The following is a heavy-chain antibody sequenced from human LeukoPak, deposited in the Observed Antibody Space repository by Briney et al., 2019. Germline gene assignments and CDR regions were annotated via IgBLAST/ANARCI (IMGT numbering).Heavy chain of an antibody. V-gene: IGHV3-21*01. D-gene: IGHD4-17*01. Sequence: PGGSLRLSCAASGFTFSSYSMNWVRQAPGKGLEWVSSISSTSSYIYYADSVKGRFTIPRDNAKNSLYLQMNSLRAEDTAVYYCAKYRGTVTTPYYFDYWGQGTLVTVSS. CDR2: ISSTSSYI. J-gene: IGHJ4*02. CDR3: AKYRGTVTTPYYFDY. CDR1: GFTFSSYS.